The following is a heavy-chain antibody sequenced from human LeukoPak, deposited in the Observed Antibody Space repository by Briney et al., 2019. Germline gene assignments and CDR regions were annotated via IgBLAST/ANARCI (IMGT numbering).Heavy chain of an antibody. V-gene: IGHV3-53*01. Sequence: GGSLRLSCVASGFSLRRYWMAWVRQAPGRGLEWVSLIYSGGRTYHADSVKGRFTISRDNSKNTLYLQMNSLRAEDTAVYYCARETSNWGIDYWGQGTLVTVSS. J-gene: IGHJ4*02. D-gene: IGHD7-27*01. CDR2: IYSGGRT. CDR3: ARETSNWGIDY. CDR1: GFSLRRYW.